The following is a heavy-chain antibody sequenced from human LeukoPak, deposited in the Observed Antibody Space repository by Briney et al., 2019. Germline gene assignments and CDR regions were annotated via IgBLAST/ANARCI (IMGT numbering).Heavy chain of an antibody. J-gene: IGHJ5*02. CDR2: IYYSGST. V-gene: IGHV4-31*03. CDR1: AGSISSGGYY. CDR3: ARDLPGSNWFDP. Sequence: SQTLSLTCTVSAGSISSGGYYWSWIRQHPGKGLEWIGYIYYSGSTYCNPSLKSRVTISVDTSKNQFSLKLSSVTAADTAVYYCARDLPGSNWFDPWGQGTLVTVSS.